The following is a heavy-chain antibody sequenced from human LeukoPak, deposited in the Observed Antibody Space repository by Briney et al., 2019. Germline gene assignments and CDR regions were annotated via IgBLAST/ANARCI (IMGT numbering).Heavy chain of an antibody. D-gene: IGHD6-19*01. V-gene: IGHV4-59*08. CDR1: GGSISSYY. J-gene: IGHJ5*02. CDR2: IYYSGST. CDR3: ARGRPVTGRNWFDP. Sequence: KPSETLSLTCTVSGGSISSYYWNWIRQPPGKGLEWIGYIYYSGSTNYNPSLKSRVTISVDTSKKQFSLKLRFVTAADTAVYYCARGRPVTGRNWFDPWGQGTLVTVSS.